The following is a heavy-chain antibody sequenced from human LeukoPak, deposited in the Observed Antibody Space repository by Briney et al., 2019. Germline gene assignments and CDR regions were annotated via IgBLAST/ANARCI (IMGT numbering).Heavy chain of an antibody. D-gene: IGHD1-1*01. V-gene: IGHV4-4*07. J-gene: IGHJ4*02. CDR3: ARDLGRPKIANYFDY. CDR1: GGSISSYN. CDR2: IYTSGST. Sequence: SATLSLTCTASGGSISSYNWSWIRQPAGKGLEWIGRIYTSGSTNYNPSLKSRVTMSVDTSKNQFSLKLSSVTAADTAVYYCARDLGRPKIANYFDYWGQGTLVTVSS.